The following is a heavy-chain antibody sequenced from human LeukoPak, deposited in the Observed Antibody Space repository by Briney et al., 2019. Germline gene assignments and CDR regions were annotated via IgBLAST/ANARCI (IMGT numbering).Heavy chain of an antibody. CDR2: INHSGST. CDR3: ATGGYYDSSGYHDAFDI. Sequence: SETPSLTCAVYGGSFSGYYWSWIRQPPGKGLEWIGEINHSGSTNYNPSLKSRVTISVDTSKNQFSLKLSSVTAADTAVYYCATGGYYDSSGYHDAFDIWGQGTMVTVSS. D-gene: IGHD3-22*01. V-gene: IGHV4-34*01. J-gene: IGHJ3*02. CDR1: GGSFSGYY.